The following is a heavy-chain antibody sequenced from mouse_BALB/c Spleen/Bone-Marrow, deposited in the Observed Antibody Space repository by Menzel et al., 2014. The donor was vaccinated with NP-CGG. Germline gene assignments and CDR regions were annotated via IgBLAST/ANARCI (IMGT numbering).Heavy chain of an antibody. J-gene: IGHJ1*01. V-gene: IGHV1-54*01. D-gene: IGHD4-1*01. CDR2: INPGSGGT. CDR3: ARELGRWYFDV. CDR1: GYAFTNYL. Sequence: VKLQESGAELVRPGTSVKVSCKASGYAFTNYLIERVKQRPGQGLEWIGVINPGSGGTNYNEKFKGKATLTADKSSSTAYMQLSSLTSDDSAVYFCARELGRWYFDVWGAGTTVTVSS.